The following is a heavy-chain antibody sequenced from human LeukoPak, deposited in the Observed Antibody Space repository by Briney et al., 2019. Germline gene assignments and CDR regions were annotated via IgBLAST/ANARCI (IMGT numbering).Heavy chain of an antibody. CDR2: IHHSGST. J-gene: IGHJ4*02. CDR3: AREPGYSYGYGDY. V-gene: IGHV4-34*01. CDR1: GGSFSGYY. D-gene: IGHD5-18*01. Sequence: PSETLSLTCAVYGGSFSGYYWSWIRQPPGKRLEWIGDIHHSGSTKYNPSLKSRVTISVGTSKNQFSLKLSSVTAADTAVYYCAREPGYSYGYGDYWGQGTLVTVSS.